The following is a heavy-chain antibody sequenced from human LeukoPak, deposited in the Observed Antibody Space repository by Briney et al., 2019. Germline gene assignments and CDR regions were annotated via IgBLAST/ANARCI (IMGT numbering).Heavy chain of an antibody. V-gene: IGHV3-23*01. D-gene: IGHD5-12*01. CDR2: ISGSGSST. Sequence: GGSLRLSCAASGFTFSNYAMNWVRQAPGKGLEWVSSISGSGSSTYYADSVKGRFTISRDNAKNSLNLQMNSLRAEDTAVYYCARDSGYSGYSDYWGQGTLVTVSS. CDR1: GFTFSNYA. CDR3: ARDSGYSGYSDY. J-gene: IGHJ4*02.